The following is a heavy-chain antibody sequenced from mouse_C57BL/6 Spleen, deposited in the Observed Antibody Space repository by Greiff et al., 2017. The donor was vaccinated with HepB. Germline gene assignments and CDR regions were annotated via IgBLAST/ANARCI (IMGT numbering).Heavy chain of an antibody. Sequence: VKLMESGPGLVAPSQSLSITCTVSGFSLTSYGVSWVRQPPGKGLEWLGVIWGDGGTNYHAALISRLSISKDNSKSKVFLKLNSRQTDDTATYYCAKQGGLRQALYPWYAMDYWGQGTSVTVSS. CDR1: GFSLTSYG. V-gene: IGHV2-3*01. CDR2: IWGDGGT. J-gene: IGHJ4*01. D-gene: IGHD2-4*01. CDR3: AKQGGLRQALYPWYAMDY.